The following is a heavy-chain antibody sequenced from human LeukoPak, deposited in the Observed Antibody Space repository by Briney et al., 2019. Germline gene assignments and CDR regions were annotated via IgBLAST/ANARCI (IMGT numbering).Heavy chain of an antibody. CDR2: IYHSGST. D-gene: IGHD5-18*01. V-gene: IGHV4-38-2*02. CDR1: GYSISSGYY. J-gene: IGHJ5*02. CDR3: ARDLRYSYGQSNWFDP. Sequence: SETLSLTCAVSGYSISSGYYWGWIRQPPGKGLEWIGSIYHSGSTYYNPSLKSRVTISVDTSKNQFSLKLSSVTAADTAVYYCARDLRYSYGQSNWFDPWGQGTLVTDSS.